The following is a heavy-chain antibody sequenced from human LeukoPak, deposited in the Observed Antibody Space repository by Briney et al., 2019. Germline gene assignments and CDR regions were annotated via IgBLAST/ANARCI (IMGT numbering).Heavy chain of an antibody. CDR2: ISGSSRIYT. CDR1: GFIFSDYY. Sequence: GGSLRLSCAASGFIFSDYYMSWIRQAPGKGLEWVSYISGSSRIYTNYADSVKGRFTISRDNAKNSLYLQMNSLRAEDTAVYYCARVGNSGSYFSPFDDWGQGTLVTVSS. CDR3: ARVGNSGSYFSPFDD. V-gene: IGHV3-11*06. J-gene: IGHJ4*02. D-gene: IGHD1-26*01.